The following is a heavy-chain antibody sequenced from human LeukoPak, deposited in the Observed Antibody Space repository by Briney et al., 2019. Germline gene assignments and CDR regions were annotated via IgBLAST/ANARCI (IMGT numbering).Heavy chain of an antibody. CDR3: ARSDTAMVTVHYGMDV. CDR2: TYYRSKWYN. V-gene: IGHV6-1*01. CDR1: GDSVSSNSAA. Sequence: SSQTLSLTCAISGDSVSSNSAAWNWIRQSPSRGLEWLGRTYYRSKWYNDYAVSVKSRITINPDTSKNQFSLQLNSVTPEDTAVYYCARSDTAMVTVHYGMDVWGQGTTVTVSS. D-gene: IGHD5-18*01. J-gene: IGHJ6*02.